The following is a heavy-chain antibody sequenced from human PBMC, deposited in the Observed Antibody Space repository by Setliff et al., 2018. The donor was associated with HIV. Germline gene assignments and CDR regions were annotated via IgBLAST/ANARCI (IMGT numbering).Heavy chain of an antibody. CDR3: ARDQTTMGDFDY. CDR1: GYTFSSYA. V-gene: IGHV1-69*06. CDR2: IIPIFGTA. Sequence: SVKVSCKASGYTFSSYAISWVRQAPGQGLEWMGGIIPIFGTANYAQKFQGRVIMTWDTSTSTVHMELSSLRSDDTAVYYCARDQTTMGDFDYWGQGTMVTVSS. D-gene: IGHD1-26*01. J-gene: IGHJ4*03.